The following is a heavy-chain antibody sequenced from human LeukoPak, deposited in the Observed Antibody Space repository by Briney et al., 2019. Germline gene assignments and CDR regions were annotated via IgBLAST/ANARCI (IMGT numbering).Heavy chain of an antibody. D-gene: IGHD2-2*01. V-gene: IGHV3-30*02. Sequence: GGSLRLSCAASGFTFSSYGMHWVRQAPGKGLEWVAFIRYDGSNKYYADSVKGRFTISRDNSKNTLYLQMNSLRAEDTAVYYCANTVVPAANTDYWGQRTLVTVSS. CDR1: GFTFSSYG. CDR2: IRYDGSNK. CDR3: ANTVVPAANTDY. J-gene: IGHJ4*02.